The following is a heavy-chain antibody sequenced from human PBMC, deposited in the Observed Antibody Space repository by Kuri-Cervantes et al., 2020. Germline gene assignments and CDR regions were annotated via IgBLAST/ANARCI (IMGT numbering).Heavy chain of an antibody. J-gene: IGHJ4*02. V-gene: IGHV4-59*08. CDR2: ISYSGST. D-gene: IGHD1-1*01. CDR3: ARKKLERLFDY. Sequence: SETLSLTCTVSGGSISSSYWSWIRQPPGKGLEWIGYISYSGSTNYNPSLKSRVTISVDTSRNQFSLKLNSVTAADTAVYYCARKKLERLFDYWGQGTLVTVSS. CDR1: GGSISSSY.